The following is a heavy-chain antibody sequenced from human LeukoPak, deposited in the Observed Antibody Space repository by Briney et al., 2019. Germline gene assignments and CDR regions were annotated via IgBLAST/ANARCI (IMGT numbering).Heavy chain of an antibody. V-gene: IGHV3-48*01. J-gene: IGHJ3*02. CDR3: ARPSVVLWFGELLSLGAFDI. CDR2: ISSSSSTI. D-gene: IGHD3-10*01. CDR1: GFTFSSYS. Sequence: GGSLRLSCAASGFTFSSYSMNWVRQAPGKGLEWGSYISSSSSTIYYADSVKGRFTISRDNAKNSLYLQMNSLRAEDTAVYYCARPSVVLWFGELLSLGAFDIWGQGTMVTVSS.